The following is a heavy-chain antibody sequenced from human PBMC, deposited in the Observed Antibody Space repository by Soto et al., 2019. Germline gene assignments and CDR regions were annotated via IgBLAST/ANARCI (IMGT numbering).Heavy chain of an antibody. D-gene: IGHD5-12*01. Sequence: GASVKVSCKASGYTFTSYGISWVRQAPGQGLEWMGWISAYNGNTNYAQKLQGRVTMTTDTSTSTAYMELRSLRSDDTAVYYCARGSGYDLQAPYYYYGMDVWGQGTTVTVSS. J-gene: IGHJ6*02. V-gene: IGHV1-18*01. CDR1: GYTFTSYG. CDR2: ISAYNGNT. CDR3: ARGSGYDLQAPYYYYGMDV.